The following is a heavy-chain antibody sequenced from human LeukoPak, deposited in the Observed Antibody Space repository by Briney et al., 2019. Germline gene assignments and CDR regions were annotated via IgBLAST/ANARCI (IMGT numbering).Heavy chain of an antibody. CDR2: IYYSGST. V-gene: IGHV4-39*01. J-gene: IGHJ4*02. CDR3: ARHESRMVRGVIRN. CDR1: GGSISSSSYY. Sequence: PSETLSLTCTVSGGSISSSSYYWGWIRQPPGKGLEWIGSIYYSGSTYYNPSLKSRFTIPVKPSKNQFPLKLSSVTAADTAVYYCARHESRMVRGVIRNWGQGTLVTVSS. D-gene: IGHD3-10*01.